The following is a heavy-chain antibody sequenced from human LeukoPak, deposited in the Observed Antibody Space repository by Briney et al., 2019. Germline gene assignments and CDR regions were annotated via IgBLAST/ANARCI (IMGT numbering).Heavy chain of an antibody. J-gene: IGHJ4*02. CDR2: INPSGGST. V-gene: IGHV1-46*01. Sequence: ASVKVSCKASGYTFTSYYMHWVRQAPGQGLEWMGIINPSGGSTSYAQKFQGRVTMTRDTSTSTVYMELSSLRSEDTAVYYCARTRGSYSEMGSFDYWGQGTLVTVSS. D-gene: IGHD1-26*01. CDR1: GYTFTSYY. CDR3: ARTRGSYSEMGSFDY.